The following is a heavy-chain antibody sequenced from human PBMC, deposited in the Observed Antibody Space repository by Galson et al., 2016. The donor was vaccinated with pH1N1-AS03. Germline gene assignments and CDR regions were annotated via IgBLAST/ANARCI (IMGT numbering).Heavy chain of an antibody. CDR3: ARDRHYDSSGRYFYESEH. CDR1: AGTFATFA. J-gene: IGHJ4*02. D-gene: IGHD3-22*01. V-gene: IGHV1-69*13. CDR2: VIPLSGTT. Sequence: SVKVSCKASAGTFATFAVSWVRQARGQGLEWMGGVIPLSGTTNYAQKFQGRLTVTADASTSAAYMELSSLTSEDTAIYYCARDRHYDSSGRYFYESEHWGQGTLVIVSS.